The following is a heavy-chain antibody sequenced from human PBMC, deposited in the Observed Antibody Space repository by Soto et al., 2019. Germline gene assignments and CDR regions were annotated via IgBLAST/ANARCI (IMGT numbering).Heavy chain of an antibody. D-gene: IGHD3-22*01. CDR2: IKSKTDGGTT. Sequence: PGGSLRLSCAASGFTFSSYSMNWVRQVPGKGLEWVGRIKSKTDGGTTDYAAPVKGRFTISRDDSKNTLYLQMNSLKTEDTAVYYCTTLGHYYDSSPLDVWGQGTTVTVSS. CDR3: TTLGHYYDSSPLDV. V-gene: IGHV3-15*07. CDR1: GFTFSSYS. J-gene: IGHJ6*02.